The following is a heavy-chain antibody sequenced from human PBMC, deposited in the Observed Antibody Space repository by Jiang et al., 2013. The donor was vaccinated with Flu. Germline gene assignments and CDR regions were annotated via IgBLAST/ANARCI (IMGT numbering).Heavy chain of an antibody. J-gene: IGHJ3*02. D-gene: IGHD3-22*01. V-gene: IGHV5-51*01. Sequence: GYSFTSYWIGWVRQMPGKGLEWMGIIYPGDSDTRYSPSFQGQVTISADKSISTAYLQWSSLKASDTAMYYCASKNYYYDSSGDAFDIWGQGTMVTVSS. CDR2: IYPGDSDT. CDR3: ASKNYYYDSSGDAFDI. CDR1: GYSFTSYW.